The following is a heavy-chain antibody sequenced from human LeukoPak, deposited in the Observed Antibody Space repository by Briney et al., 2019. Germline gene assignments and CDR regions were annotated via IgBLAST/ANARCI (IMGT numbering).Heavy chain of an antibody. J-gene: IGHJ5*02. CDR3: AGSGSPRDWFDP. CDR1: GGSISSSNW. V-gene: IGHV4-4*02. Sequence: PSETLSLTCAVSGGSISSSNWWSWVRQPPGKGLEWIGEIYHSGSTNYNPSLKSRVTISVDKSKNQFSLKLSSVTAADTAVYYCAGSGSPRDWFDPWGQGTLVTVSS. D-gene: IGHD1-26*01. CDR2: IYHSGST.